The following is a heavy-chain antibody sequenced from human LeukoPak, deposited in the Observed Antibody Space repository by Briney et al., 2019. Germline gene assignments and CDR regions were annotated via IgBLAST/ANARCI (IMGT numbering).Heavy chain of an antibody. Sequence: SETLPLTCTVSGGSISSYYWSWIRQPPGKGLEWIGYIYYSGSTNYNPSLKSRVTISVDTSKNQFSLKLSSVTAADTAVYYCAGAESYYDFWSGYYAHSYGMDVWGQGTTVTVSS. V-gene: IGHV4-59*01. J-gene: IGHJ6*02. CDR3: AGAESYYDFWSGYYAHSYGMDV. D-gene: IGHD3-3*01. CDR1: GGSISSYY. CDR2: IYYSGST.